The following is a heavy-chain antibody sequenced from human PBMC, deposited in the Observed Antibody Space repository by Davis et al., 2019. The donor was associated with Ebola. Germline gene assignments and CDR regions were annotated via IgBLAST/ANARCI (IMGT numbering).Heavy chain of an antibody. Sequence: GESLKISYAASGFTFSGSAMHWVRQASGKGLEWVGRIRSKANSYATAYAASVKGRFTISRDDSKNTAYLQMNSLKTEDTAVYYCTTTTDAFDIWGQGTMVTVSS. CDR2: IRSKANSYAT. J-gene: IGHJ3*02. V-gene: IGHV3-73*01. D-gene: IGHD1-7*01. CDR1: GFTFSGSA. CDR3: TTTTDAFDI.